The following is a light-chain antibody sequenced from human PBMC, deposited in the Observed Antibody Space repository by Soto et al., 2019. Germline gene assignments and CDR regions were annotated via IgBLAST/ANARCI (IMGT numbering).Light chain of an antibody. CDR1: QSFSSNY. Sequence: EIVLTQSPGTLSLSAGERATLPCRASQSFSSNYLAWYQQKPGQAPRLLIYGASSRATGIPDRFSGSGSGTEFTLTISRLEPEDFEVYYCQQYGSSPGTFGQGTKVDI. CDR2: GAS. V-gene: IGKV3-20*01. J-gene: IGKJ1*01. CDR3: QQYGSSPGT.